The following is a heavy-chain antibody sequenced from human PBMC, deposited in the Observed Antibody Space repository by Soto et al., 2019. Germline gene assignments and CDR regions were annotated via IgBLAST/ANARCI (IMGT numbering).Heavy chain of an antibody. Sequence: QVQLQESGPGLVKPSQTLSLTCTVSGGSISSGGYYWSWIRQHPGKGLEWIGYIYYSGSTYYNPSLKGRVTISVDTSKNQCSLKLSSVTAADTAVYYCAREPRNYDFWSGGSHWGQGTLVTVSS. V-gene: IGHV4-31*03. CDR2: IYYSGST. CDR3: AREPRNYDFWSGGSH. J-gene: IGHJ4*02. CDR1: GGSISSGGYY. D-gene: IGHD3-3*01.